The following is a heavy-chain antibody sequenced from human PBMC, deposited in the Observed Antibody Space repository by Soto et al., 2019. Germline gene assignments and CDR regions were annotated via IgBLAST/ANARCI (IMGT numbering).Heavy chain of an antibody. CDR2: IIPVFGTA. CDR1: GCTFSTFG. D-gene: IGHD3-16*01. Sequence: SVQVSCKTSGCTFSTFGISWVRQAPGQGLEWMGGIIPVFGTAGYSQKFEDRITITADESTNTVYMDLRSLTSEDTAIYYCARTAPMDAGDKYYYDFWGQGALVTVSS. V-gene: IGHV1-69*13. CDR3: ARTAPMDAGDKYYYDF. J-gene: IGHJ4*02.